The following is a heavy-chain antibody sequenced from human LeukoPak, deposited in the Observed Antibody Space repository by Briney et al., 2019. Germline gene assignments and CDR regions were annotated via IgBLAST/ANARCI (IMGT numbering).Heavy chain of an antibody. CDR1: DFTFGDYA. V-gene: IGHV3-49*04. D-gene: IGHD5-12*01. CDR3: TRGGIVATIGYGMDV. CDR2: IRNEAFGGTT. J-gene: IGHJ6*02. Sequence: GGSLRLSCAASDFTFGDYALSWVRQAPGKGLEWVALIRNEAFGGTTEYAASVGGRLSISRDNSKSITYLQMNRLQTEDTGVYYCTRGGIVATIGYGMDVWGQGTTVTVFS.